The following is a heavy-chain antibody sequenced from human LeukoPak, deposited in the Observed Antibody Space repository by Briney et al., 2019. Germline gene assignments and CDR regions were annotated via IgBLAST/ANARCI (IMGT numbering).Heavy chain of an antibody. J-gene: IGHJ3*02. Sequence: PGSSLRLSCAAPGFTFSSYGMHWVRQAPGKGLEWVSSISSSSSYIYYADSVKGRFTISRDNAKNSLYLQMNSLRDEDTAVYYCARAITMKVVSSDAFDIWGQGTMVTVSS. CDR3: ARAITMKVVSSDAFDI. CDR1: GFTFSSYG. D-gene: IGHD3-22*01. CDR2: ISSSSSYI. V-gene: IGHV3-21*01.